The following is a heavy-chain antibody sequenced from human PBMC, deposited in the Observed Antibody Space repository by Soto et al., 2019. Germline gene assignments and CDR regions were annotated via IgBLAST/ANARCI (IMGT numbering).Heavy chain of an antibody. CDR2: IYYSGST. D-gene: IGHD2-15*01. V-gene: IGHV4-61*08. CDR3: ARHYCSGGSCYRDNWFDP. CDR1: GGSISGGGSY. J-gene: IGHJ5*02. Sequence: SETLSLTCTVSGGSISGGGSYWSWIRQRPGKGLEWIGYIYYSGSTNYNPSLKSRVTISVDTSKNQFSLKLSSVTAADRAVYYCARHYCSGGSCYRDNWFDPWGQGTLVTVS.